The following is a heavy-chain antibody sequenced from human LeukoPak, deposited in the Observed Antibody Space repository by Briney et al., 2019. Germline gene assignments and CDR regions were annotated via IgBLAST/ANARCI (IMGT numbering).Heavy chain of an antibody. Sequence: GGSLRLSCAASGFTFSSYAMSWVRQAPGKGLEWVSAISGSGGSTYYADSVKGRFTISRDNSKNTLYLQMNSLRAEDTVVYYCAKDLLRSRYSSSWYTPYDYWGQGTLVTVSS. J-gene: IGHJ4*02. D-gene: IGHD6-13*01. V-gene: IGHV3-23*01. CDR2: ISGSGGST. CDR1: GFTFSSYA. CDR3: AKDLLRSRYSSSWYTPYDY.